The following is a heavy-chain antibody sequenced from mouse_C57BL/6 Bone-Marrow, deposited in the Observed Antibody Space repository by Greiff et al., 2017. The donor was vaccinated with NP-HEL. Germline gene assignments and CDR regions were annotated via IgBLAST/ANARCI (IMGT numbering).Heavy chain of an antibody. J-gene: IGHJ1*03. Sequence: EVKLMESGGGLVQPKGSLKLSCAASGFSFNTYAMNWVRQAPGKGLEWVARIRSKSNNYATYYADSVKDRFTISRDDSESMLYLQMNNLKTEDTAMYYCVRHGGSRRYFDVWGTGTTVTVSS. CDR1: GFSFNTYA. CDR3: VRHGGSRRYFDV. CDR2: IRSKSNNYAT. V-gene: IGHV10-1*01. D-gene: IGHD1-1*01.